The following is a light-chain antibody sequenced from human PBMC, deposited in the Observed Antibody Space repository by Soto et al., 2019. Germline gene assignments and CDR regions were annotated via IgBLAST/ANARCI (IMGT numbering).Light chain of an antibody. J-gene: IGLJ2*01. Sequence: QSLLTQPPSVSGAPGQRVTISCTGSSSNIGAGYDVHWYQQLPGTAPKLLIYGNTNRPSGVPDRFSGSKSSTSASLAITGLQAEDEADYYCQSYDSSLSALFGGGTQLTVL. CDR2: GNT. V-gene: IGLV1-40*01. CDR1: SSNIGAGYD. CDR3: QSYDSSLSAL.